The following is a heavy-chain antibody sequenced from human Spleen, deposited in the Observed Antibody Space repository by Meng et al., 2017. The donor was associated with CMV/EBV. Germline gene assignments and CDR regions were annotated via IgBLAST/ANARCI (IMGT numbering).Heavy chain of an antibody. J-gene: IGHJ4*02. CDR3: ARVDSNYFDY. CDR1: GGSISSYY. Sequence: SETLSLTCTVSGGSISSYYWSRIRQPPGKGLEWIGYSYYRGSTNYNPSLRSRVTISVDTSKNQFSLKLSSVTAADTAVYYCARVDSNYFDYWGQGTLVTVSS. CDR2: SYYRGST. V-gene: IGHV4-59*01. D-gene: IGHD4-11*01.